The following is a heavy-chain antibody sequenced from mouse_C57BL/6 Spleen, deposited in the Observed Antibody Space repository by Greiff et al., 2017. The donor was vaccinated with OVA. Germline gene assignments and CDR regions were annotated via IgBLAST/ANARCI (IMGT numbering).Heavy chain of an antibody. V-gene: IGHV1-74*01. D-gene: IGHD3-2*02. CDR3: AIGQLRLPYAMDF. J-gene: IGHJ4*01. Sequence: QVQLQQPGAELVKPGASVKVSCTASGYTFTSYWMHWVKQRPGQGLEWVGRIHPSDSDTNYNQKVKGKATLTVDKASSTAYMQLSSLTSEDSAVYFCAIGQLRLPYAMDFGGKGTSVTVSS. CDR1: GYTFTSYW. CDR2: IHPSDSDT.